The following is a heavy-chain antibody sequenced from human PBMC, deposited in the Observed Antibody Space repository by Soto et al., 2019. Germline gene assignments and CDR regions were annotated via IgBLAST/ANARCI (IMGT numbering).Heavy chain of an antibody. CDR3: AKDKEGGGDMFYYYYYGMDV. V-gene: IGHV3-23*01. Sequence: GGSLRLSCAASGFTFSSYAMSWVRQAPGKGLEWVSAISGSGGSTYYADSVKGRFTISRDNSKNTLYLQMNSLRAEDTAVYYCAKDKEGGGDMFYYYYYGMDVWGQGTTVTVSS. D-gene: IGHD3-16*01. CDR1: GFTFSSYA. CDR2: ISGSGGST. J-gene: IGHJ6*02.